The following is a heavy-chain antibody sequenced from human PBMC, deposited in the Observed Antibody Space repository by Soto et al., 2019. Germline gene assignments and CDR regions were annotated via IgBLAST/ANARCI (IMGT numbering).Heavy chain of an antibody. Sequence: SETLSLTCTVSGVSISSSNWWSWVRQPPGKGLEWIGEIYHSGSTNYNPSLKSRVTISVDKSKNQFSLKLSSVTAADTAVYYCARDGYSYGYGVGYYYYGMDVWGQGTTVTVSS. J-gene: IGHJ6*02. CDR1: GVSISSSNW. D-gene: IGHD5-18*01. CDR2: IYHSGST. V-gene: IGHV4-4*02. CDR3: ARDGYSYGYGVGYYYYGMDV.